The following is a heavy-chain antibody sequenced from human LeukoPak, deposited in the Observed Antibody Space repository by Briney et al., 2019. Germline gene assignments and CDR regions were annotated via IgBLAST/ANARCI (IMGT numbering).Heavy chain of an antibody. CDR2: VYHGGST. J-gene: IGHJ4*02. V-gene: IGHV4-38-2*02. CDR3: ARDRRGNYPYYFDY. D-gene: IGHD1-7*01. CDR1: GGSISSYY. Sequence: SETLSLTCTVSGGSISSYYWGWIRQPPGKGLEWIGSVYHGGSTYYNPSLQSRVTISLDTSQNQFSLKLNSVTAADTAVYYCARDRRGNYPYYFDYWGQGTLVTVSS.